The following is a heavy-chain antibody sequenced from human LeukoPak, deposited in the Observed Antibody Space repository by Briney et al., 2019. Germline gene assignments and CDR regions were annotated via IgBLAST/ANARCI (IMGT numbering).Heavy chain of an antibody. CDR3: TTLGGDNWFDWYFDL. D-gene: IGHD1-1*01. CDR2: IRGKIDGRTT. CDR1: GLSLRNAW. V-gene: IGHV3-15*01. J-gene: IGHJ2*01. Sequence: GGSLRLSCAASGLSLRNAWMSCVRPAPGGGREWVGRIRGKIDGRTTDYAAPVKGRFTISRDESENTLYLHLTSLKSEDAGVYYCTTLGGDNWFDWYFDLWGRGTLVTVSS.